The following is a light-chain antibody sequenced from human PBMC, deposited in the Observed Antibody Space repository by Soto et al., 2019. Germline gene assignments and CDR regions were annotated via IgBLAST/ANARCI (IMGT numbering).Light chain of an antibody. V-gene: IGKV3-15*01. CDR3: QQYKNWPPLN. Sequence: EIVMTQSPATVSVSPGETATLSCRASQSVSYNLAWYQQKPGQGLRLLIYGAFTRATGIPARFSGSGSGTEFTLTISSLQSEDFAVYYCQQYKNWPPLNFGGGNKVEIK. CDR1: QSVSYN. CDR2: GAF. J-gene: IGKJ4*01.